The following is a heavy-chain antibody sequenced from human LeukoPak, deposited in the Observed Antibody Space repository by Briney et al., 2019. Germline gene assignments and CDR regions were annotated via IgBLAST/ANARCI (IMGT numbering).Heavy chain of an antibody. D-gene: IGHD2-2*01. CDR1: GYTFTSYG. CDR3: ARGKRPAATLGVENWFDP. J-gene: IGHJ5*02. Sequence: GASVKVSCKASGYTFTSYGISWVRQAPGQWLEWMGWISAYNGNTNYAQKLQGRVTMTTDTSTSTAYMELRSLRSDDTAVYYCARGKRPAATLGVENWFDPWGQGTLVTVSS. CDR2: ISAYNGNT. V-gene: IGHV1-18*01.